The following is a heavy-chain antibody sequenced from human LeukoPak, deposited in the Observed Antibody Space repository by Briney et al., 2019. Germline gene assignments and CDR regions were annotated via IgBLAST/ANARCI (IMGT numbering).Heavy chain of an antibody. Sequence: PSETLSLTCTVSGGSISSYYWSWIRQPPGEGLEWIGYIYYSGSTNYNPSLKSRVTISVDTSKNQFSLKLSSVTAADTAVYYCARVAVDTAMASDYWGQGTLVTVSS. V-gene: IGHV4-59*01. CDR2: IYYSGST. D-gene: IGHD5-18*01. J-gene: IGHJ4*02. CDR3: ARVAVDTAMASDY. CDR1: GGSISSYY.